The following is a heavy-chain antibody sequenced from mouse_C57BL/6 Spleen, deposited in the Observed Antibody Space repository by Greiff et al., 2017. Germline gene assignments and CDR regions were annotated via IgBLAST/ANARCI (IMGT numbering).Heavy chain of an antibody. CDR1: GFTFSDYG. V-gene: IGHV5-17*01. D-gene: IGHD1-1*01. CDR3: ARPLIYYYGSSAFDY. CDR2: ISSGSSTI. J-gene: IGHJ2*01. Sequence: EVQGVESGGGLVKPGGSLKLSCAASGFTFSDYGMHWVRQAPEKGLEWVAYISSGSSTIYYADTVKGRFTISRDNAENTLFMQMTSLRSEDTAMYYGARPLIYYYGSSAFDYWGQGTTLTVSS.